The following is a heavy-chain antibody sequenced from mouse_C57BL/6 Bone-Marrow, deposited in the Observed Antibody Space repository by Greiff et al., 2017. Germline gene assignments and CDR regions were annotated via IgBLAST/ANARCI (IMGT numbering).Heavy chain of an antibody. CDR2: IDPNSGGS. Sequence: QVQLKQPGAELVKPGASVKLSCKASGYTFTSYWMHWVKQRPGRGLEWIGRIDPNSGGSKYNEKFKSKATLTVDKPSSTAYMQLSSLPSEDSAVYYCARSGDYGSSAWFAYWGQGTLVTVSA. CDR1: GYTFTSYW. D-gene: IGHD1-1*01. CDR3: ARSGDYGSSAWFAY. J-gene: IGHJ3*01. V-gene: IGHV1-72*01.